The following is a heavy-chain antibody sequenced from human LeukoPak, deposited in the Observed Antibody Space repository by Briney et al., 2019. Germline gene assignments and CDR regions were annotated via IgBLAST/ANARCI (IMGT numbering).Heavy chain of an antibody. V-gene: IGHV1-2*02. CDR2: INPNSGGT. CDR1: GYTFTGYY. Sequence: GASVKVSCKASGYTFTGYYMHWVRQAPGQGLEWMEWINPNSGGTNYAQKFQGRVTMTRDTSISTAYMELSRLRSDDTAVYYCARDAAAGLRGTYGMDVWGQGTTVTVSS. CDR3: ARDAAAGLRGTYGMDV. D-gene: IGHD6-13*01. J-gene: IGHJ6*02.